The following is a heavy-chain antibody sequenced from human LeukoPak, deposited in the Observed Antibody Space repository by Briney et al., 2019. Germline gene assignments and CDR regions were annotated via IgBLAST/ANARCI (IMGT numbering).Heavy chain of an antibody. J-gene: IGHJ4*02. CDR1: GYTLTELS. Sequence: GASVTVSCKVSGYTLTELSMHWVRQAPGKGLEWLGGFDPEDGETIYAQKFHGRVTMTEDTSTDTASMELSSLRSEDTAVYYCATYDSSGYGGGWRWYYFDYWGQGTLVTVSS. CDR3: ATYDSSGYGGGWRWYYFDY. CDR2: FDPEDGET. V-gene: IGHV1-24*01. D-gene: IGHD3-22*01.